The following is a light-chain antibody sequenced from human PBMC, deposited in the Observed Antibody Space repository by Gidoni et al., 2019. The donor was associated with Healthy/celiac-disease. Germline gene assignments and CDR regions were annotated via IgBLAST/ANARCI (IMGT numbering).Light chain of an antibody. V-gene: IGKV1-13*02. J-gene: IGKJ3*01. CDR2: DAS. Sequence: AIQLTQSPSSLSASVVDRVTITCRARQGISSALAWYQQKPGKAPKLLIYDASSLESGVPSRFSGSGSGTDFTLTISSLQPEDFATYYCQRFNSYSFTFGPXTKVDIK. CDR1: QGISSA. CDR3: QRFNSYSFT.